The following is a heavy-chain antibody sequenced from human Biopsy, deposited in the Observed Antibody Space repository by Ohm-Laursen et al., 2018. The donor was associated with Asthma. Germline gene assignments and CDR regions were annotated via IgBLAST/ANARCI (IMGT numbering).Heavy chain of an antibody. CDR1: GFSLRNARMG. D-gene: IGHD3-3*01. Sequence: PTQTLTLTCTVSGFSLRNARMGVTWIRQPPGKALEWLAHIFSNDEKSYSTSLKSRITISKDTAKSQVVLTMSNMDPVDTATYYCARVVNYDFRSGYWLDPWGQGTLVTVSS. CDR2: IFSNDEK. CDR3: ARVVNYDFRSGYWLDP. V-gene: IGHV2-26*01. J-gene: IGHJ5*02.